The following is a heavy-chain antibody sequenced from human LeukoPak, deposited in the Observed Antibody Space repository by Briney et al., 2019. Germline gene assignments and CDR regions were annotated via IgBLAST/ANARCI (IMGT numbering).Heavy chain of an antibody. CDR3: AKANWVSNADAVW. V-gene: IGHV3-23*01. CDR2: LRGGGET. J-gene: IGHJ4*02. D-gene: IGHD1-1*01. CDR1: GFSFINYA. Sequence: GGSLRLSCAASGFSFINYAMSCVRQAPARGPEWGSSLRGGGETYYADSVKGRFTLSRDDSRNTVYLQMNNLRGDDTAIFYCAKANWVSNADAVWWGQGTQVTVSS.